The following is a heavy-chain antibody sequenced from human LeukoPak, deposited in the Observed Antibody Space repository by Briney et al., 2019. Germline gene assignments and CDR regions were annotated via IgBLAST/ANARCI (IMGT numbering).Heavy chain of an antibody. CDR3: ARVGYYDSSGYRTPDY. CDR2: IIPILGIA. V-gene: IGHV1-69*04. CDR1: GYTFISYG. D-gene: IGHD3-22*01. J-gene: IGHJ4*02. Sequence: ASVKVSCKASGYTFISYGISWVRQAPGQGLEWMGRIIPILGIANYAQKFQGRVTITADTSTSTAYMELRSLRSDDTAVYYCARVGYYDSSGYRTPDYWGQGTLVTVSS.